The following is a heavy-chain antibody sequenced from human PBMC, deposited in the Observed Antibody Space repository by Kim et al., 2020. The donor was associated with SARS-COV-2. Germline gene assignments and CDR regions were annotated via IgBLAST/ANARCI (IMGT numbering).Heavy chain of an antibody. CDR3: ARVGDTAMVRDAEDYYYYYMDV. CDR2: ISSSSSYI. J-gene: IGHJ6*03. V-gene: IGHV3-21*01. Sequence: GGSLRLSCAASGFTFSSYSMNWVRQAPGKGLEWVSSISSSSSYIYYADSVKGRFTISRDNAKNSLYLQMNSLRAEDTAVYYCARVGDTAMVRDAEDYYYYYMDVWGKGTTVTVSS. CDR1: GFTFSSYS. D-gene: IGHD5-18*01.